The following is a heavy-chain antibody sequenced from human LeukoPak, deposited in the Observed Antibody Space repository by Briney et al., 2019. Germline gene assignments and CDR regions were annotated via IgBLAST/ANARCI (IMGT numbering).Heavy chain of an antibody. CDR3: ARLVFFDYISAVTEVSFYYMDA. CDR2: MYTSVST. D-gene: IGHD6-25*01. V-gene: IGHV4-4*09. Sequence: SETLSLTCTVSGDSVSSSHWSWIRQPPGKGLEWIGDMYTSVSTNYNPSLKTRVTLSTNTSRNHLTPRRRSLSAGASAVYYCARLVFFDYISAVTEVSFYYMDAWGKGTTVIVSS. J-gene: IGHJ6*03. CDR1: GDSVSSSH.